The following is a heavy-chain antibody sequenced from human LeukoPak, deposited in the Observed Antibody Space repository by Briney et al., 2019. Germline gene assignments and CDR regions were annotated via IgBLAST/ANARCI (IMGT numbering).Heavy chain of an antibody. J-gene: IGHJ4*02. V-gene: IGHV3-7*01. CDR1: GFTFSSYW. D-gene: IGHD6-19*01. CDR2: IKQDGSEK. CDR3: ARGYSSGWYFDY. Sequence: GGSLRLSCAASGFTFSSYWMSWVRQAPGKGLEWVANIKQDGSEKYYVGSAKGRFTISRDNAKNSLYLQMNSLRAEDTAVYYCARGYSSGWYFDYWGQGTLVTVSS.